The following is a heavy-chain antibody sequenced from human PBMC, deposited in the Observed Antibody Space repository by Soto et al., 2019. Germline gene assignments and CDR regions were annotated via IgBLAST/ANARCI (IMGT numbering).Heavy chain of an antibody. D-gene: IGHD6-13*01. J-gene: IGHJ5*02. Sequence: EVQLVESGGGLVQPGGSLRLSCAASGFTFSSYWMSWVRQAPGKGLEWVANIKQDGSEKYYVDSVKGRFTISRDNAKNSLYLQMNSLRAEDTAVYYCARDRVVRMAAAGWPSFYNWFDPWGQGTLVTVSS. CDR2: IKQDGSEK. CDR3: ARDRVVRMAAAGWPSFYNWFDP. CDR1: GFTFSSYW. V-gene: IGHV3-7*03.